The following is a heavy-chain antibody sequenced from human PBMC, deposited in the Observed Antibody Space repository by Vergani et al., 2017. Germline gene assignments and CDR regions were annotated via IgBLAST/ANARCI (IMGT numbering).Heavy chain of an antibody. CDR1: GYTFTDYY. D-gene: IGHD4-17*01. V-gene: IGHV1-69-2*01. CDR3: ATDGPVTTPASQNWFDP. CDR2: VEPEDGET. J-gene: IGHJ5*02. Sequence: EVQLVQFGAEVKKPGATVKISRKVSGYTFTDYYMHWVQPAPGKGLEWMGLVEPEDGETIYAEKFQGRVTITADTSTATAYMELSSLRSEDTAVYYCATDGPVTTPASQNWFDPGSQGTLVTVSS.